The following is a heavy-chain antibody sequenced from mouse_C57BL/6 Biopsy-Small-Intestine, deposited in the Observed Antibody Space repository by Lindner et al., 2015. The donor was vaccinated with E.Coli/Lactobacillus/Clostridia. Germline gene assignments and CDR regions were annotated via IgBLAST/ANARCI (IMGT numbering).Heavy chain of an antibody. CDR1: GYSIASDY. D-gene: IGHD1-1*01. J-gene: IGHJ1*03. Sequence: VQLQESGPGLAKPSQTLSLTCSVTGYSIASDYWNWIRKFPGNKLEYMGYISHSGNTYYNPSLKSRISITRDTSKNQYYLQLNSVTTEDTATYYCARFEGSSYGYFDVWGTGTTVTVSS. CDR3: ARFEGSSYGYFDV. CDR2: ISHSGNT. V-gene: IGHV3-8*01.